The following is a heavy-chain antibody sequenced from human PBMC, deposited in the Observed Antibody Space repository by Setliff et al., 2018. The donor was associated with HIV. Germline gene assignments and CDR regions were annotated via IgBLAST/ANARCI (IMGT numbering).Heavy chain of an antibody. J-gene: IGHJ4*02. CDR3: ARAPFYYGSGSYQTFDD. CDR2: IYYTGST. V-gene: IGHV4-31*03. D-gene: IGHD3-10*01. Sequence: SETLSLTCTVSGGSISSGDYYWSWIRQHPRKGLEWIGYIYYTGSTYYNPSLKSRVTISVDTSKNQFSLKLSSVTAADTAVYYCARAPFYYGSGSYQTFDDWGQGTLVTVS. CDR1: GGSISSGDYY.